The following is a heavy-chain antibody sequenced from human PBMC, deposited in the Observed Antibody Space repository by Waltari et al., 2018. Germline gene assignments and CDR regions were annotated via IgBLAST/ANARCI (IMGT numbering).Heavy chain of an antibody. CDR3: ARTPRGTSRYTYFDY. V-gene: IGHV3-48*04. D-gene: IGHD2-2*01. J-gene: IGHJ4*02. Sequence: EVQLVESGGGLVQPGGSLRLSCADSGFTFSSYSMNWVRQDPGKGLEWVSYISSSSSTIYYADSVKGRFTISRDNAKNSRYLQMNSLRAEDTAVYYCARTPRGTSRYTYFDYWGQGTLVTVSS. CDR1: GFTFSSYS. CDR2: ISSSSSTI.